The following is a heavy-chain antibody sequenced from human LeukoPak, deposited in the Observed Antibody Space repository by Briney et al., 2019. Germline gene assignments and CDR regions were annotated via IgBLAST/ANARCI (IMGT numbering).Heavy chain of an antibody. J-gene: IGHJ6*02. CDR1: GFTVNSNY. Sequence: PGGSLRLSCAASGFTVNSNYMSWVRQAPGKGLEWVSVIYSGGSTYYADSVKGRFTISRDNSKNTLYLQMNSLRVEDTAVYYCARDTPISMAYGMDVWGQGTTVTVSS. CDR3: ARDTPISMAYGMDV. D-gene: IGHD3-10*01. CDR2: IYSGGST. V-gene: IGHV3-66*01.